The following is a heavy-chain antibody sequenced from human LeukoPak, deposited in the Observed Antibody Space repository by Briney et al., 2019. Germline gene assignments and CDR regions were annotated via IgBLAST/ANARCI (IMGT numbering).Heavy chain of an antibody. CDR1: GFSFSDSA. D-gene: IGHD5-18*01. V-gene: IGHV3-73*01. Sequence: GGSLRLSCAGSGFSFSDSAMHWVRQASGRGLEWVGRIRSKANNDATAYTASVKGRFTIFRDDSKNAAYLQMNSLKTEDTAVYYCARGYSYGHGGFSDAFDIWGQGTMVTVSS. CDR3: ARGYSYGHGGFSDAFDI. J-gene: IGHJ3*02. CDR2: IRSKANNDAT.